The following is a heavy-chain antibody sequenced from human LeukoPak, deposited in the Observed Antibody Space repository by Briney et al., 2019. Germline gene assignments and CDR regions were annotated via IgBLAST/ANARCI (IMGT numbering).Heavy chain of an antibody. Sequence: GASVKVSCKASGYTFTGYYMHWVRQAPGQGLEWMGWINPNSGGTNYAQKFKGRVTMTRDTSISTAYMELSRLRSDDTAVYYCARYGDYVHQTPITAASDAFDIWGQGTMVTVSS. CDR1: GYTFTGYY. CDR2: INPNSGGT. D-gene: IGHD4-17*01. CDR3: ARYGDYVHQTPITAASDAFDI. J-gene: IGHJ3*02. V-gene: IGHV1-2*02.